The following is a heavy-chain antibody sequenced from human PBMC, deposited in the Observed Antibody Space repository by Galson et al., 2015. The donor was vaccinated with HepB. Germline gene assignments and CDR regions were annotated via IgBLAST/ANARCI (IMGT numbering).Heavy chain of an antibody. D-gene: IGHD3-22*01. CDR3: ARDAINYYDSSGWASMDV. CDR1: GFTVSSNY. Sequence: SLRLSCAASGFTVSSNYMSWVRQAPGKGLEWVSVIYSGGSTYYADSVKGRFTISRHNSKNTLYLQMNSLRAEDTAVYYCARDAINYYDSSGWASMDVWGQGTTVTVSS. J-gene: IGHJ6*02. V-gene: IGHV3-53*04. CDR2: IYSGGST.